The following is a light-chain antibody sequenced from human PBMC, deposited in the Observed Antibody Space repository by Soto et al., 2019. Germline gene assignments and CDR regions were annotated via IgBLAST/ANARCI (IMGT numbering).Light chain of an antibody. CDR1: QTISSW. Sequence: DIQMTQSPSTLSGSVGDRVTITCRASQTISSWLAWYQQKPGKAPKLLIYKASTLKSGVPSTFSGSGSGTEFSLTISSLQPDDFGTYYCHQYISYTPYTIGQGTKVQIK. V-gene: IGKV1-5*03. J-gene: IGKJ2*01. CDR2: KAS. CDR3: HQYISYTPYT.